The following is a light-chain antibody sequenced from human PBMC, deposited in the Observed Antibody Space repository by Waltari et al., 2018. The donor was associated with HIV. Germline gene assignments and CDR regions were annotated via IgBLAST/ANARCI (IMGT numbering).Light chain of an antibody. V-gene: IGLV1-51*01. J-gene: IGLJ3*02. CDR1: SSNIGNKY. CDR3: GTWDTSLSAGV. CDR2: DNN. Sequence: QSVLTQPPSVSAAPGQEVTISCSGSSSNIGNKYVSWYQQLPGTAPKLLIFDNNKRPSGIPDRFSGPKSGTSATLAITGLQTGDEADYYCGTWDTSLSAGVFGGGTKLTVL.